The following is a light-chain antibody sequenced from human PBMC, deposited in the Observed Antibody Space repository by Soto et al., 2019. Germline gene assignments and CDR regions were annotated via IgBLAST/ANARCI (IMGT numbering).Light chain of an antibody. CDR3: SSYRSTNTLV. CDR2: DAT. J-gene: IGLJ2*01. Sequence: QSALTQPASVSGSPGQSITISCTGTSSDIGNYNYVTWFQQRPGEPPKFIIYDATNRPSGVSYRFSGSKSANTASLTISGLQAENEADYYCSSYRSTNTLVFGGGTKVTVL. CDR1: SSDIGNYNY. V-gene: IGLV2-14*01.